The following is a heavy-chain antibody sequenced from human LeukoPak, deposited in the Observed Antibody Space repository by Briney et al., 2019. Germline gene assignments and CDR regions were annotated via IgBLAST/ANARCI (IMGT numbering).Heavy chain of an antibody. Sequence: PGGSLRLSCAASGFPFSSYAMTWVRQAPGKGPEWVSDINASGGTPYYADSVKGRFTISRDNSKNTLYLHMNSLRPGDTATYYCAKTYWGSVYDYWGPGTVVTVSS. CDR3: AKTYWGSVYDY. CDR2: INASGGTP. V-gene: IGHV3-23*01. J-gene: IGHJ4*02. CDR1: GFPFSSYA. D-gene: IGHD7-27*01.